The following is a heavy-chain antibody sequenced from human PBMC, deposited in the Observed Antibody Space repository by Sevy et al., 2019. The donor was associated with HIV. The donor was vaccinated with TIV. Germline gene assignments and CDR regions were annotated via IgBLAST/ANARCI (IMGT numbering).Heavy chain of an antibody. CDR2: IKSKTDGGTT. CDR3: TTDPLMRFGVIGWFDP. Sequence: GGSLRLSCAASGFTFSNAWMSWVRQAPGEGLEWVGRIKSKTDGGTTDYAAPVKGRFTISRDDSKNTLYLQMNSLKTEDTAVYYCTTDPLMRFGVIGWFDPWGQGTLVTVSS. V-gene: IGHV3-15*01. D-gene: IGHD3-10*01. CDR1: GFTFSNAW. J-gene: IGHJ5*02.